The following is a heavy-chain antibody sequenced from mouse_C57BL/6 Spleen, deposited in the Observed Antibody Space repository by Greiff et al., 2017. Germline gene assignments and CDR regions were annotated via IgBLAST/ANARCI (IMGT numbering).Heavy chain of an antibody. J-gene: IGHJ3*01. D-gene: IGHD1-3*01. V-gene: IGHV3-6*01. CDR1: GYSITSGYY. CDR3: ARDNSGGWFAY. CDR2: ISYDGSN. Sequence: EVKLQESGPGLVKPSQSLSLTCSVTGYSITSGYYWNWIRQFPGNKLEWMGYISYDGSNNYNPSLKNRISITRDTSKHQFFLKLNSVTTEDTATYYCARDNSGGWFAYWGQGTLVTVSA.